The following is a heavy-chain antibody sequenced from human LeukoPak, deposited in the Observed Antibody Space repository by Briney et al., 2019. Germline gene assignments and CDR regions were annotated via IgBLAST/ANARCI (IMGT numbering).Heavy chain of an antibody. CDR3: AREWFGELFWFDP. CDR1: GGSISSSSYY. Sequence: PSETLSLTCTVSGGSISSSSYYWGWIRQPPGKGLEWIGSIYYSGSTYYNPSLKSRVTISVDTSKNQFSPKLSSVTAADTAVYYCAREWFGELFWFDPWGQGTLVTVSS. CDR2: IYYSGST. V-gene: IGHV4-39*07. J-gene: IGHJ5*02. D-gene: IGHD3-10*01.